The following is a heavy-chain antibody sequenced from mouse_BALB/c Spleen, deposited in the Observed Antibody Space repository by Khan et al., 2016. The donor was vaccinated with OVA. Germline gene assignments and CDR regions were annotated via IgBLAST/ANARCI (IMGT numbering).Heavy chain of an antibody. V-gene: IGHV2-2*02. D-gene: IGHD2-14*01. Sequence: QVQLQQSGPGLVQPSQSLSITCTVSGFSLTSYGVHWVRQSPGKGLEWLGVIWSGGSTDYNAAFISRLSISKDNSKSQVFFKMNSLQANATSIYYCARIFIGTTDYAMDYWGQGTSVTVSS. CDR3: ARIFIGTTDYAMDY. CDR2: IWSGGST. CDR1: GFSLTSYG. J-gene: IGHJ4*01.